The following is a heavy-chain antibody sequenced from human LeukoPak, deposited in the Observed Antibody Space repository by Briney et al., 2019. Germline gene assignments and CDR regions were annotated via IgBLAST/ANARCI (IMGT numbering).Heavy chain of an antibody. CDR1: GGSFSGYY. D-gene: IGHD3-3*01. J-gene: IGHJ6*02. CDR3: ARDTLGSDYDLWSGYYPPHYYYYGMDV. Sequence: PSETLSLTCAVYGGSFSGYYWSWIRQPLGKGLEWIGEIDHSGSTNYNPSLKSRVTISVDTSKNQFSLKLSSVTAADTAVYYCARDTLGSDYDLWSGYYPPHYYYYGMDVWGQGTTVTVSS. CDR2: IDHSGST. V-gene: IGHV4-34*01.